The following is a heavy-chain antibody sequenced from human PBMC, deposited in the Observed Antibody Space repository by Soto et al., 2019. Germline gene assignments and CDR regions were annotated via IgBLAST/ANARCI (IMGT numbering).Heavy chain of an antibody. CDR2: ISGSGGST. CDR1: GFTFSSYA. CDR3: ARPPGGYPLYYFDY. Sequence: GGSLRLSCAASGFTFSSYAMSWVRQAPGKGLEWVSAISGSGGSTYYADSVKGRFTISRDNSKNTLYLQMNSLRAEDTAVYYCARPPGGYPLYYFDYWGQGTLVTVSS. D-gene: IGHD3-16*02. J-gene: IGHJ4*02. V-gene: IGHV3-23*01.